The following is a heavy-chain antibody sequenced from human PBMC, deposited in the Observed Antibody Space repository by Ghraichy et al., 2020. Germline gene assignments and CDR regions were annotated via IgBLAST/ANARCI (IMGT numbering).Heavy chain of an antibody. CDR3: ASPDTAMVY. V-gene: IGHV4-34*01. CDR1: GGSFSGYY. CDR2: INHSRST. D-gene: IGHD5-18*01. Sequence: SETLSLTCAVYGGSFSGYYWSWIRQPPGKGLEWIGEINHSRSTNYNPSLKSRVTMLVDTSKNQFSLKLSSVTAADTAVYYCASPDTAMVYWGQGTLVTVSS. J-gene: IGHJ4*02.